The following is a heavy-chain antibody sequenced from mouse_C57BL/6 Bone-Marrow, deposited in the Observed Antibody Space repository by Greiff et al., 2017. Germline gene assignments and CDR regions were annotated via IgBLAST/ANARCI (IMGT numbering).Heavy chain of an antibody. CDR1: GYTFPSYW. V-gene: IGHV1-69*01. J-gene: IGHJ1*03. CDR3: SREGGLLLGGYFDV. Sequence: QVQLQQPGAELVMPGASVKLSCKASGYTFPSYWMHWVKQRPGQGLEWIGEIDPSASYTNYNQKFKGQSTLTVDKSSSTSYMQLSSLTSEYSAVYYFSREGGLLLGGYFDVWGTGTTVTVSA. D-gene: IGHD1-1*01. CDR2: IDPSASYT.